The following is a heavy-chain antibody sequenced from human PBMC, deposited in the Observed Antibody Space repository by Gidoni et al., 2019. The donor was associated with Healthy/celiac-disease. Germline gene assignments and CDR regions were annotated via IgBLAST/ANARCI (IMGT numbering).Heavy chain of an antibody. CDR2: IWYDGSNK. Sequence: QVQLVESGGGVVQPGRSLRLSCAASGFTFSSYAMHWVRQAPGKGLEWVAVIWYDGSNKYYTDSVKGRFTISRDNSKNTLYLQMNSLRADDTAVYYCARDRKMGFGELNFDYWGQGTLVTVSA. J-gene: IGHJ4*02. CDR3: ARDRKMGFGELNFDY. D-gene: IGHD3-10*01. CDR1: GFTFSSYA. V-gene: IGHV3-33*01.